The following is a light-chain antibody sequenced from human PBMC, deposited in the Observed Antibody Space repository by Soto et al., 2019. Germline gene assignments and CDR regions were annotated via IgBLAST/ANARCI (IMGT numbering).Light chain of an antibody. J-gene: IGKJ3*01. Sequence: IQLTQSPSSLSASVGDRATITCRASQGISSYFAWYQQKPGKDPKLLIYAASTLQSGVTSRFSGSGSGTDFTLTISSLQPEDFATYYCQHLNSYPRAFGPGTKVDIK. CDR2: AAS. CDR1: QGISSY. CDR3: QHLNSYPRA. V-gene: IGKV1-9*01.